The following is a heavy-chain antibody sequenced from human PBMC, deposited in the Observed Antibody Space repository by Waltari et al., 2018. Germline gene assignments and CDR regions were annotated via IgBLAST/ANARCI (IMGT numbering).Heavy chain of an antibody. Sequence: EVQLVESGGDLVKPGGSLRLSCAASGMTFNNAWMTWVRQAPGKGLEWVCRIKSKTDGGTTDFAAPVEGRFTISRDDSKKTMYLQMSSLKIEDTAVYYCTTDPVGLYGGDYWGQGTLVIVSS. CDR3: TTDPVGLYGGDY. D-gene: IGHD4-17*01. CDR2: IKSKTDGGTT. J-gene: IGHJ4*02. V-gene: IGHV3-15*01. CDR1: GMTFNNAW.